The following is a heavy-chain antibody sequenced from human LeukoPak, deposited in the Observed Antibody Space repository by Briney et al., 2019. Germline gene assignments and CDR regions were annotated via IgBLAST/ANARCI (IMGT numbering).Heavy chain of an antibody. CDR1: GFTFSSYW. J-gene: IGHJ4*02. Sequence: PGGSLRLSCAASGFTFSSYWMHWVRQAPGKGLVWVSRINSDGSSTSYADSVKGRFTISRDNAKNSLYLQMNSLRAEDTAVYYCARVGAFRGYFDYWGQGTLVTVSS. CDR3: ARVGAFRGYFDY. D-gene: IGHD3-16*01. CDR2: INSDGSST. V-gene: IGHV3-74*01.